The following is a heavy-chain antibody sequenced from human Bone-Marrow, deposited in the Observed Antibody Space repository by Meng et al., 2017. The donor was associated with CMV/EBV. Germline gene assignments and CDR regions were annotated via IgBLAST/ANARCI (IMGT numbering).Heavy chain of an antibody. Sequence: ASVKVSCKASGYTFTGYYMHWVRQAPGQGLEWMGWINPNSGGTNYAQKFQGRVTMTRDTSISTAYMELSSLRSDDTAVYYCARGYSYGYSWYFYYWGQGTLVTVSS. CDR2: INPNSGGT. D-gene: IGHD5-18*01. J-gene: IGHJ4*02. CDR3: ARGYSYGYSWYFYY. CDR1: GYTFTGYY. V-gene: IGHV1-2*02.